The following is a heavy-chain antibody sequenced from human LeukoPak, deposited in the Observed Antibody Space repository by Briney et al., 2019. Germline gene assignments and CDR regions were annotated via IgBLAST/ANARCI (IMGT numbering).Heavy chain of an antibody. V-gene: IGHV4-34*01. J-gene: IGHJ4*02. D-gene: IGHD3-3*01. CDR2: INHSGST. Sequence: SETLSLTCAVYGGSFSGYYWSWIRQPPGKGLEWIGEINHSGSTNYNPSLKSRVTISVDTSKNQFSLKLSSVTAADTAVYYCASYYGFWSGYNYWGQGTLVTVSS. CDR3: ASYYGFWSGYNY. CDR1: GGSFSGYY.